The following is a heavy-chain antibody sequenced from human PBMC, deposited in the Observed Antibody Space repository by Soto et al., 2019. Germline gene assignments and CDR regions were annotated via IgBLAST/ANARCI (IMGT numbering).Heavy chain of an antibody. J-gene: IGHJ4*02. CDR1: GGSITSTGHY. Sequence: SETLSLTCTVSGGSITSTGHYWGWIRQPPGKGLEWIGNIYYSGSPYYHPSLQGRVTMSVDTSKNQFSLKLTSVTAADTAVYYCVRLIGVEVASNWGRGTLVTVSS. V-gene: IGHV4-39*01. D-gene: IGHD3-10*01. CDR2: IYYSGSP. CDR3: VRLIGVEVASN.